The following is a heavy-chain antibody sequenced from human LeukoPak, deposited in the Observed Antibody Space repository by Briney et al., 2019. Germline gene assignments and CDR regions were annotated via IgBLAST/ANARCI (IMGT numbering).Heavy chain of an antibody. V-gene: IGHV1-8*01. J-gene: IGHJ6*02. CDR3: ARVPAKLRSVTNWRSLLVDYYYYGMDV. Sequence: ASVKVSCKASGYTFTSYDINWVRQATGQGLEWMGWMNPNSGNTGYAQKFQGRVTMTRNTSISTAYMELSSPRSEDTAVYYCARVPAKLRSVTNWRSLLVDYYYYGMDVWGQGTTVTVSS. CDR2: MNPNSGNT. CDR1: GYTFTSYD. D-gene: IGHD1-20*01.